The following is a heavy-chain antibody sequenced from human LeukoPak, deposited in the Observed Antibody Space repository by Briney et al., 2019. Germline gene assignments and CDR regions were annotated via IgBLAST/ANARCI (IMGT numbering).Heavy chain of an antibody. CDR3: AAAPPYGTIFWRDWVLDY. CDR1: GFTFTSSA. Sequence: ASVKVSCKASGFTFTSSAVQWVRQARGQRLEWIGWIVVGSGSTNYAQKFQERVTITRDMSTSTAYMELSSLRSEDTAVYYCAAAPPYGTIFWRDWVLDYWGQGTLVTVSS. D-gene: IGHD2-8*01. CDR2: IVVGSGST. J-gene: IGHJ4*02. V-gene: IGHV1-58*01.